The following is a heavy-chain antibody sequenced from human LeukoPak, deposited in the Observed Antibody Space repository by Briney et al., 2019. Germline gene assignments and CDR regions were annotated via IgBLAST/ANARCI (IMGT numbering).Heavy chain of an antibody. CDR3: ARGPYGAVDY. CDR2: INPSGGST. V-gene: IGHV1-46*01. Sequence: GASVNVSFTASGYTFTSYYMHWVRQAPGQGLEWMGIINPSGGSTSYAQKFQGRVTMTRDTSTSTVYMELSSLRSEDTAVYYCARGPYGAVDYWGQGTLVTVSS. CDR1: GYTFTSYY. D-gene: IGHD4-17*01. J-gene: IGHJ4*02.